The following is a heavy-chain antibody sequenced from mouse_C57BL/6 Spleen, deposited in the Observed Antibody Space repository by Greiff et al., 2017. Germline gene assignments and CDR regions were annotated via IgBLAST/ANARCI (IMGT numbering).Heavy chain of an antibody. CDR2: IYPGDGDT. V-gene: IGHV1-82*01. CDR3: ASPYSNYDYSMDY. Sequence: VQLQQSGPELVKPGASVKLSCKASGYAFSSSWMNWVKQRPGKGLEWIGRIYPGDGDTNYNGKFKGKATLTADKSSSTSYLLLSSLTSEDSAFYFCASPYSNYDYSMDYWGQGTSVTVSS. D-gene: IGHD2-5*01. J-gene: IGHJ4*01. CDR1: GYAFSSSW.